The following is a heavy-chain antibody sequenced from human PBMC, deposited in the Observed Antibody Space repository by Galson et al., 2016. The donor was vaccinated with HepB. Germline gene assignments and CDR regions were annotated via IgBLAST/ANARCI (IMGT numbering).Heavy chain of an antibody. CDR3: ARAGESDAFDF. J-gene: IGHJ3*01. D-gene: IGHD3-16*01. CDR1: GGSISSGDYY. Sequence: TLSLTCTVSGGSISSGDYYWSWIRQHPGKGLEWIAYISYSGSTYYNPSLKSRLTISVDTSKNHFSLKLSSVTAADTAVDYCARAGESDAFDFWGQGTMVTVSS. CDR2: ISYSGST. V-gene: IGHV4-31*03.